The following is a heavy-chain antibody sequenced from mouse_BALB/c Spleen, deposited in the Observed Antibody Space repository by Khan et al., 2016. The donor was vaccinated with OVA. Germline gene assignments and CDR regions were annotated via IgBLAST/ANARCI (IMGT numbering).Heavy chain of an antibody. D-gene: IGHD3-1*01. CDR3: TRWATEFFDG. CDR2: IYPRGFYI. CDR1: GYTFTNYW. Sequence: VELVESGAELVRPGTSVKISCKASGYTFTNYWLGWVKQRPGHGLEGGGDIYPRGFYINYNEKLKDKATMTPDTSSNHAYLQLSCLTSEDAAVYFCTRWATEFFDGWGAGTTVTVSS. V-gene: IGHV1-63*02. J-gene: IGHJ1*01.